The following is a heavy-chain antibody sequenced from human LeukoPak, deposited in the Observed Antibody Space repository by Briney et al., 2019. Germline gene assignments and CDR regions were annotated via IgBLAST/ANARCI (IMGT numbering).Heavy chain of an antibody. J-gene: IGHJ4*01. CDR2: ISSSSSTI. CDR3: ARAGTSGYSIRYYFDY. CDR1: GFTFSSYS. V-gene: IGHV3-48*01. D-gene: IGHD3-3*01. Sequence: GGSLRLSCAASGFTFSSYSMNWVRQAPGKGLEWVSYISSSSSTIYYADSVKGRFTISRDNAKNSLYLQMNSLRAEDTAVYYCARAGTSGYSIRYYFDYWGQEPWSPSPQ.